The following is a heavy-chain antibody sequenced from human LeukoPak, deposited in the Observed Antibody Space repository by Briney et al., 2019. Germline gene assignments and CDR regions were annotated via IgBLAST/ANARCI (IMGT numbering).Heavy chain of an antibody. J-gene: IGHJ3*02. Sequence: PSETLSLTCTVSGGSISSGGYYWSWIRQPPGKGLEWIGYIYHSGSTYYNPSPKSRVTISVDRSKNQFSLKLSSVTAADTAVYYCARVSPPGYCSSTSCSQDAFDIWGQGTMVTVSS. CDR3: ARVSPPGYCSSTSCSQDAFDI. D-gene: IGHD2-2*01. CDR2: IYHSGST. CDR1: GGSISSGGYY. V-gene: IGHV4-30-2*01.